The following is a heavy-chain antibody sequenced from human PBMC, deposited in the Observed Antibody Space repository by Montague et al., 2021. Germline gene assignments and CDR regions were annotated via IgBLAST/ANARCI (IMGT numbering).Heavy chain of an antibody. CDR3: ARRGGIMVRGVQGYMDV. D-gene: IGHD3-10*01. CDR2: INHSGST. Sequence: SETLSLTCAVYGGSFSGYYWSWIRQPPGKGLEWIGEINHSGSTNYNPSLKSRVTISVDTSKNKFSLKLSSVTAADTAVYYCARRGGIMVRGVQGYMDVWGQGTMVTVSS. CDR1: GGSFSGYY. J-gene: IGHJ6*03. V-gene: IGHV4-34*01.